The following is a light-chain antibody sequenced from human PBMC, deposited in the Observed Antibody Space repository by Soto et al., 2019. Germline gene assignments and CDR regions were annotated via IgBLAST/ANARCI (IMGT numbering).Light chain of an antibody. J-gene: IGKJ4*01. V-gene: IGKV3D-20*02. CDR1: QSVSSNF. CDR2: GAS. CDR3: QQRSNWPPGLT. Sequence: EIVLTQSPGTLSLSPGERATLSCRASQSVSSNFLAWYQQKPGQAPRLLIYGASSRATGIPDRFSGSGSGTDFTLTISRLEPEDFAVYYCQQRSNWPPGLTFGGGTKVEIK.